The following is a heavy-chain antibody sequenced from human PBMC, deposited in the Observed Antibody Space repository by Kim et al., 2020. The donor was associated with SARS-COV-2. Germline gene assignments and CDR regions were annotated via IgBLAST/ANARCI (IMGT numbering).Heavy chain of an antibody. CDR3: ARQRGLYYYGSGRQIHAF. J-gene: IGHJ3*01. CDR1: GGSISSYY. D-gene: IGHD3-10*01. Sequence: SETLSLTCTVSGGSISSYYWSWIRQPPGTGLEWVGYIYYSGSTNYNPSLKSRVTISVATSKNQFSLNLSSVTAAATAVYYCARQRGLYYYGSGRQIHAF. CDR2: IYYSGST. V-gene: IGHV4-59*01.